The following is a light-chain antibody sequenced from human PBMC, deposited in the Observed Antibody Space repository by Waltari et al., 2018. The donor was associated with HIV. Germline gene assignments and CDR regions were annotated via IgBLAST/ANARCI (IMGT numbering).Light chain of an antibody. CDR2: ETV. CDR1: TGCVPRTRF. J-gene: IGLJ3*02. V-gene: IGLV7-46*01. Sequence: QVVVTQEPSLSVSPGGTVIVPCASSTGCVPRTRFSHWIPLTAGQPPRTLIYETVKRHPWSAGRCSGSLIWGRAALLLSGALPDDEADYYCLLSYSGGRVFGGGTKLTV. CDR3: LLSYSGGRV.